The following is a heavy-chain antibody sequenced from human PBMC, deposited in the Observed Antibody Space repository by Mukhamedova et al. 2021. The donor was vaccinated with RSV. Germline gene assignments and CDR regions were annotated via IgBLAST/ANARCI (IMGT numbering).Heavy chain of an antibody. J-gene: IGHJ4*02. V-gene: IGHV4-31*02. D-gene: IGHD3-10*01. Sequence: GSTSYNPSLMSRVTMSVDTSKNQFSLKLSSVSAAGTAVYYCARGVNYVGSGDSWGRGTLVNVSS. CDR2: GST. CDR3: ARGVNYVGSGDS.